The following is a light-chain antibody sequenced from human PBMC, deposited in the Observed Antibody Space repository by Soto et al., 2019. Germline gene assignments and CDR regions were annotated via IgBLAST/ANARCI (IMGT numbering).Light chain of an antibody. J-gene: IGKJ1*01. CDR1: ENINRN. CDR2: DAS. CDR3: QQYNTWPS. V-gene: IGKV3-15*01. Sequence: EILLTQSPPTLSVSPGEGATFSCRASENINRNLAWYQQKPGQAPRLLIYDASTRATGIPARYSGSGSVTEFTLTISSLQSEDFGVYYCQQYNTWPSFGHGTKVEIK.